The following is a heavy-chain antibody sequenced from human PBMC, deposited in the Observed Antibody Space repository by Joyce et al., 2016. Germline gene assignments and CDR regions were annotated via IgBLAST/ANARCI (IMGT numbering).Heavy chain of an antibody. CDR2: IKQDGSEK. J-gene: IGHJ4*02. V-gene: IGHV3-7*01. CDR3: ATVRDYYGSGSQPLDY. Sequence: EVQLVESGGGLVQPGGSLRFSCAAFGFTLRGYWMGWVRQGPGKGLEWVANIKQDGSEKYYVDLVKGRFTISRDNAKNSLYLQMNSLRAEDTAVYYCATVRDYYGSGSQPLDYWGQGTLVTVSS. CDR1: GFTLRGYW. D-gene: IGHD3-10*01.